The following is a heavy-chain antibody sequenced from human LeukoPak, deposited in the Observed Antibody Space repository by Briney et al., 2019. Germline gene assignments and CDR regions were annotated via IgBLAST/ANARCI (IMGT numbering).Heavy chain of an antibody. D-gene: IGHD1-26*01. J-gene: IGHJ3*02. Sequence: GGSLRLSCAASGFTFSSYAMSWVRQAPGKGLEWVSSISSSSSYIYYADSVKGRFTISRDNAKNSLYLQMNSLRAEDTAVYYCARGRVVGATTPYDAFDIWGQGTMVTVSS. CDR3: ARGRVVGATTPYDAFDI. CDR2: ISSSSSYI. CDR1: GFTFSSYA. V-gene: IGHV3-21*01.